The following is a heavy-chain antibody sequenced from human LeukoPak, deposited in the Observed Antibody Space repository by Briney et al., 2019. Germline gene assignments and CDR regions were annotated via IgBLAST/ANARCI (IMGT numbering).Heavy chain of an antibody. D-gene: IGHD6-19*01. CDR3: ARDPAPHSSGWYGAFDL. J-gene: IGHJ3*01. CDR2: ISANNGNT. Sequence: ASVKVSCKASGGTFSSYSISWVRQAPGQGLEWMGWISANNGNTNYAQKFQGRVTMTTDTSTSTAHMELRSLRSDDTAVYYCARDPAPHSSGWYGAFDLWGQGTMVTVSS. V-gene: IGHV1-18*01. CDR1: GGTFSSYS.